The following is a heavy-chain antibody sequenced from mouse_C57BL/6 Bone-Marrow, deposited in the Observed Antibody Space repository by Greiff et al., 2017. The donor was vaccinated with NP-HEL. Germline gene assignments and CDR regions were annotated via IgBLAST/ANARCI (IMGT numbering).Heavy chain of an antibody. J-gene: IGHJ3*01. CDR1: GYTFTSYW. Sequence: VPLQQSGAELVRPGTSVKLSCKASGYTFTSYWMHWVKQRPGQGLEWIGVIDPSDSYTNYNQKFKGKATLTVDTSSSTAYMQLSSLTSEDSAVYYCARGSTMVKWFAYWGQGTLVTVAA. CDR3: ARGSTMVKWFAY. CDR2: IDPSDSYT. V-gene: IGHV1-59*01. D-gene: IGHD2-2*01.